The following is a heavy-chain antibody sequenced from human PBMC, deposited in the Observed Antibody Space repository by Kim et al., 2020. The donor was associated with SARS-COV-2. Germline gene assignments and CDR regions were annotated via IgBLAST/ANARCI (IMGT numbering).Heavy chain of an antibody. CDR1: GYTFTSYY. V-gene: IGHV1-46*01. CDR2: INPSVGST. D-gene: IGHD2-21*01. Sequence: ASVKVSCKASGYTFTSYYMHWVRQAPGQNLEWMGIINPSVGSTSYAQKLQGRVTMTRETSTSSVYMELSSLRSEDTAVYFCARGDWDYWGQGTLVTVSS. J-gene: IGHJ4*02. CDR3: ARGDWDY.